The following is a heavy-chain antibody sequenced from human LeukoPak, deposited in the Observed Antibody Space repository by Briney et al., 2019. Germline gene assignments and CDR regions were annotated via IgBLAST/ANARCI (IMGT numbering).Heavy chain of an antibody. V-gene: IGHV3-23*01. J-gene: IGHJ4*02. Sequence: GGSLRLSCAASGFTFSSYAMSWVRQAPGKGLEWVSAISGSGGSTYYADSVKGRFTISRDNSKNTLYLQMNSLRAEDTAVYYCANQGRGYCSSTSRFRWGQGTLVTVSS. CDR1: GFTFSSYA. D-gene: IGHD2-2*01. CDR2: ISGSGGST. CDR3: ANQGRGYCSSTSRFR.